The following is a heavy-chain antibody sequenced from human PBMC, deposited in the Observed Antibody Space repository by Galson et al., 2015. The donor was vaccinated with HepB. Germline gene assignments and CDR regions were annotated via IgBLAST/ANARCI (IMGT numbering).Heavy chain of an antibody. V-gene: IGHV3-11*06. CDR1: GFTFSDYY. CDR2: ISSSSSYT. J-gene: IGHJ5*02. D-gene: IGHD1-26*01. CDR3: ARAEVGVGMGWARWFDP. Sequence: SLRLSCAASGFTFSDYYMSWIRQAPGKGLEWVSYISSSSSYTNYADSVKGRFTISRNNAKNSLYLQMNSLRAEDTAVYYCARAEVGVGMGWARWFDPWGQGTLVTVSS.